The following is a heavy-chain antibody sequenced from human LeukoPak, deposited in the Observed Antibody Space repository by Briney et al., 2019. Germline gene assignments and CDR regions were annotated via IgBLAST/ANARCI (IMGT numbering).Heavy chain of an antibody. J-gene: IGHJ4*02. CDR1: GFTFSSYS. CDR3: TRWRSGTSD. CDR2: TRNKANNYAA. D-gene: IGHD4-23*01. V-gene: IGHV3-72*01. Sequence: GGSLRLSCAASGFTFSSYSMNWIRQAPGKGLEWVGHTRNKANNYAAEYAASVKGRFTISRDDSRNSVYLQMNSLKTEDTAVYYCTRWRSGTSDWGQGTLVTVSS.